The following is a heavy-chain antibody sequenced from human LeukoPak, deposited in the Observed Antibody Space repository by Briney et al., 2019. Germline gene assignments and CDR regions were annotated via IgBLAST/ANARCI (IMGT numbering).Heavy chain of an antibody. CDR2: ITGDCNYI. D-gene: IGHD3-3*01. V-gene: IGHV3-21*01. CDR3: ARERNFYYFDY. CDR1: GFTFNDYT. Sequence: GGSLRLSCAASGFTFNDYTMTWVRQAPGKGLEWVSSITGDCNYIFYADSVKGRFTISRDNAQNSLFLELNSLRGEDTAVYYCARERNFYYFDYWGQGALVAVSS. J-gene: IGHJ4*02.